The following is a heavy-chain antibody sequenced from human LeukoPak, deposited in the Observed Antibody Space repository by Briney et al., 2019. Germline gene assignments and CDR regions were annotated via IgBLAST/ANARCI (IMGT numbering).Heavy chain of an antibody. CDR3: ARATCGNGMDV. CDR2: ISSSGSTI. J-gene: IGHJ6*04. Sequence: GGSLRLSCAASGFTISTYDINWVSQAPGRGLEWVSYISSSGSTIYYADSVKGRFTISRDNAKNLLYLQMNSLRAEDTAVYYCARATCGNGMDVWGKGTTVTVSS. D-gene: IGHD1-26*01. CDR1: GFTISTYD. V-gene: IGHV3-48*03.